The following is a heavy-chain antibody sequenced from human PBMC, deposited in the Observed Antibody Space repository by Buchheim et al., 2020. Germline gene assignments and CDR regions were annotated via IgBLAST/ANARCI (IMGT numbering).Heavy chain of an antibody. CDR1: GFTFSNNA. Sequence: EVQLLESGGGLVQPGGSLRLSCAASGFTFSNNAMSWVRQAPGRGLEWVSGISGSGGSTHYADSAKGRFSVSRDNSGNTLYLQMNSLRAEDSAVYYCAKSPLSSSSEVFDYWGQGTL. V-gene: IGHV3-23*01. CDR3: AKSPLSSSSEVFDY. J-gene: IGHJ4*02. CDR2: ISGSGGST. D-gene: IGHD2-2*01.